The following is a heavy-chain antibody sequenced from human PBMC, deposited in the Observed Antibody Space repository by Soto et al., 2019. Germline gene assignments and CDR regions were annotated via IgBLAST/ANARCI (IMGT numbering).Heavy chain of an antibody. CDR1: GGSISSSTYY. CDR3: AGRSLRSGSWFDP. V-gene: IGHV4-39*01. CDR2: IYFRGST. Sequence: QLQLQESGPGLVKPSETLSLTCTVSGGSISSSTYYWGWIRQPPGKGLEWIGNIYFRGSTYYTPSLKSRVSISVDTSKNQLSLKLRSVAAADTAVYYCAGRSLRSGSWFDPWGQGTLVTVSS. J-gene: IGHJ5*02. D-gene: IGHD3-10*01.